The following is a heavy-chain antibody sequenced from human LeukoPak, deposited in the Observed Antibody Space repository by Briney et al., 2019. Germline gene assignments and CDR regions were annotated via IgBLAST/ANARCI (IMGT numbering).Heavy chain of an antibody. J-gene: IGHJ3*02. Sequence: SVKVSCKAPGGTFSSYAISWVRQAPGQGLEWMGGIIPIFGTANYAQKFQGRVTITADESTSTAYMELSSLRSEDTAVYYCARPRSRGYIRDAFDIWGQGTMVTVSS. CDR3: ARPRSRGYIRDAFDI. D-gene: IGHD3-22*01. CDR1: GGTFSSYA. V-gene: IGHV1-69*01. CDR2: IIPIFGTA.